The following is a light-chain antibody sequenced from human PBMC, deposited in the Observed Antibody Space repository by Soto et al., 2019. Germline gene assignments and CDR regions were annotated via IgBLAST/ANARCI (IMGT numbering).Light chain of an antibody. CDR3: QHRSNPC. CDR1: QSVSSY. Sequence: EIVLTQSPATLSLSPGERATLSCRASQSVSSYLAWYQQKPGQAPRLLIYDASNRATGIPARFSGSGSGTDFTLTISSLEPEDFAVYYCQHRSNPCFGQGTRLEIK. CDR2: DAS. V-gene: IGKV3-11*01. J-gene: IGKJ5*01.